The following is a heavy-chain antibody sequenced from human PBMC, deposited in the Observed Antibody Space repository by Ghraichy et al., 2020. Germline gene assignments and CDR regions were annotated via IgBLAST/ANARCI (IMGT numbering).Heavy chain of an antibody. CDR1: GFTFSNYE. Sequence: GGSLRLSCKASGFTFSNYEMNWVRQAPGKGLEWISHISHSGSTMDYAESVRGRFTISRDNAKNSLYLQMNSLRVEDTAVYYCARVHEVDFWSGYYTDYYYDMDVWGQGTTVTVSS. CDR2: ISHSGSTM. CDR3: ARVHEVDFWSGYYTDYYYDMDV. J-gene: IGHJ6*02. D-gene: IGHD3-3*01. V-gene: IGHV3-48*03.